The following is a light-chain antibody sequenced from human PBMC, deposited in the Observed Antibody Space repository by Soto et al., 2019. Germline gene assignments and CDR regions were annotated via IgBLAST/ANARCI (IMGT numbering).Light chain of an antibody. CDR3: QQYDNWPPWT. V-gene: IGKV3-15*01. Sequence: ETVMTQSPATLSVSPGERATLSCRASQSVSSKLAWYQQKPGQAPRLLIYGASTRATGIPARFSGSGSGKEFTLTISSLPSEDFAVYYCQQYDNWPPWTFGQGTKVDIK. CDR2: GAS. CDR1: QSVSSK. J-gene: IGKJ1*01.